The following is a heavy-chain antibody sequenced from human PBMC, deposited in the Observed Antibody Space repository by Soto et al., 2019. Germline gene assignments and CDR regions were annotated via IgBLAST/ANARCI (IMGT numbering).Heavy chain of an antibody. CDR2: IWYDGSNK. V-gene: IGHV3-33*01. J-gene: IGHJ4*02. CDR3: ARSGALQEVPYYFDY. Sequence: GGSLRLSCAASGFTFSSYGMHWVRQAPGKGLEWVAVIWYDGSNKYYADSVKGRFTISRDNSKNTLYLQMNSLRAEDTAVYYCARSGALQEVPYYFDYWGQGTLVTVSS. CDR1: GFTFSSYG. D-gene: IGHD1-26*01.